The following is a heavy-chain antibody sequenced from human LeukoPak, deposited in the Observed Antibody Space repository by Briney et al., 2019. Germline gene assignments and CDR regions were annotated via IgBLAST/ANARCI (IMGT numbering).Heavy chain of an antibody. D-gene: IGHD2-21*02. CDR3: ARDQAYCGGDCYRDWGIGI. Sequence: SQTLSLICAISGDSVSSNSAAWNWIRQSPSRGLEWLGRTYYRSKWHNDYAVSVKSRITINPDTSKNQFSLQLNSVTPEDTAVYYCARDQAYCGGDCYRDWGIGIWGQGTMVTVSS. CDR1: GDSVSSNSAA. CDR2: TYYRSKWHN. V-gene: IGHV6-1*01. J-gene: IGHJ3*02.